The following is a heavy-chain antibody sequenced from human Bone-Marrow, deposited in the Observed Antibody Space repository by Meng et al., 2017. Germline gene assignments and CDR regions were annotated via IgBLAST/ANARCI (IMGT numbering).Heavy chain of an antibody. CDR3: AKESNIAAGLFDF. D-gene: IGHD6-25*01. CDR2: MFYGGST. J-gene: IGHJ4*02. Sequence: HPRAWCRGLVTPSQTLSLTCAVSGDSISSSNYVWVLIRQPPGKALEWIGSMFYGGSTSYDPSLKSRVTMPVDTSRNQFSLKLTSVTAADTAVYYSAKESNIAAGLFDFWGQGTRVTVSS. CDR1: GDSISSSNYV. V-gene: IGHV4-39*07.